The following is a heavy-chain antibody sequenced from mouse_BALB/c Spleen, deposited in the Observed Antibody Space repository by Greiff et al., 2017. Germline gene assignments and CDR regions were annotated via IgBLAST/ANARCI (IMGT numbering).Heavy chain of an antibody. CDR1: GYSITSDYA. V-gene: IGHV3-2*02. Sequence: EVQLQQSGPGLVKPSQSLSLTCTVTGYSITSDYAWNWIRQFPGNKLEWMGYISYSGSTSYNPSLKSRISITRDTSKNQFFLQLNSVTTEDTATYYCARWGYYGSSPYYYAMDYWGQGTSVTVSS. CDR3: ARWGYYGSSPYYYAMDY. CDR2: ISYSGST. J-gene: IGHJ4*01. D-gene: IGHD1-1*01.